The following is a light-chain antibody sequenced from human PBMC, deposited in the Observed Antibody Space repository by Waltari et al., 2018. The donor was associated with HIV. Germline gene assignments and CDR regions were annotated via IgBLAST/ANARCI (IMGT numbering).Light chain of an antibody. CDR1: QSVGIR. Sequence: DIQMTQSPSTLSASVGDRVTLTCRASQSVGIRLAWYQQKPGKAPNLLIYRASDLESGVPPRFSASGSGTEFSLTISNMQPEDFGTYYCQQYSTLGTFGQGTKVEIK. J-gene: IGKJ1*01. CDR3: QQYSTLGT. V-gene: IGKV1-5*03. CDR2: RAS.